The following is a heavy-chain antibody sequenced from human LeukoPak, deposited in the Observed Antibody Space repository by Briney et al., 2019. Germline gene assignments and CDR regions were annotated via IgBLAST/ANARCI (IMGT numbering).Heavy chain of an antibody. V-gene: IGHV3-30*03. CDR2: ISYDGSNK. D-gene: IGHD6-19*01. CDR3: ARGIDSSPNWFDP. J-gene: IGHJ5*02. Sequence: PGGSLRLSCAASGFTFSSYGMHWVRQAPGKGLEWVAVISYDGSNKYYADSVKGRFTISRDNAKNSLYLQMNSLRAEDTAVYYCARGIDSSPNWFDPWGQGTLVTVSS. CDR1: GFTFSSYG.